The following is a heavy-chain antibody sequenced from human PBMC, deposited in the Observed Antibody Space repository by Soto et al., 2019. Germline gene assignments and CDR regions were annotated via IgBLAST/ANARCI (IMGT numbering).Heavy chain of an antibody. V-gene: IGHV3-30-3*01. CDR3: ARDGGFSYGSDYYFDY. CDR1: GFTFSDYA. Sequence: GGSLRLSCVASGFTFSDYAVHWVRLAPSKGLEWVAMISYDGYNSYSAGSVKGRFTISRDNSKNTLFLQMDSLRPDDTAIYYCARDGGFSYGSDYYFDYWGHGTLVTVSS. D-gene: IGHD3-16*01. CDR2: ISYDGYNS. J-gene: IGHJ4*01.